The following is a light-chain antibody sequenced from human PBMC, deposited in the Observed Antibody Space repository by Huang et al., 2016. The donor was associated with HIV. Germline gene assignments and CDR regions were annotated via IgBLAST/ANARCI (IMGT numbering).Light chain of an antibody. CDR1: QSVSSN. CDR2: AAS. Sequence: EIVMTQSPATLSVSPGERATLSCRASQSVSSNLAWSQQKPGRAPRLRIYAASTRATGIPARFSGSGSGTEFTLTISSLQSEDFAVYYCQQYNNWPRTFGQGTKVEIK. V-gene: IGKV3-15*01. CDR3: QQYNNWPRT. J-gene: IGKJ1*01.